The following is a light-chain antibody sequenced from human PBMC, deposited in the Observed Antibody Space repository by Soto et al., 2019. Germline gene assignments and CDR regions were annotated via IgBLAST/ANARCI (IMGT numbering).Light chain of an antibody. CDR3: QSYDSSLSGWGV. CDR1: SPKIGAGYD. V-gene: IGLV1-40*01. Sequence: QSVLTQPPSVSGAPGQRVPISCTGRSPKIGAGYDVQWYQQLPGTAPKHLIYGNSNRPSGVPDRFSGSKSGTSASLAITGLQAEDEADYYCQSYDSSLSGWGVFGGGTKLTVL. CDR2: GNS. J-gene: IGLJ2*01.